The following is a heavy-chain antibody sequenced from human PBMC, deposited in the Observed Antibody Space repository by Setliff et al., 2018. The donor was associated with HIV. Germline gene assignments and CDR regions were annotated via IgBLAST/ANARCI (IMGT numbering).Heavy chain of an antibody. CDR1: GYTFSSFA. D-gene: IGHD5-12*01. V-gene: IGHV3-43D*03. Sequence: SCKASGYTFSSFAMHWVRQTPGKGLEWVSLISWDGGSTSYADSVKGRFTISRDNSKNSLYLQMNSLRAEDTALYYCVKDEKVSTGRFQVRFFDYWGQGTLVTVSS. CDR3: VKDEKVSTGRFQVRFFDY. J-gene: IGHJ4*02. CDR2: ISWDGGST.